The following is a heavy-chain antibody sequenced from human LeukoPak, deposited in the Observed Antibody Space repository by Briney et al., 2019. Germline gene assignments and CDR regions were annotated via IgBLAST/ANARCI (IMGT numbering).Heavy chain of an antibody. CDR1: GGTFSSYA. D-gene: IGHD2-21*02. CDR2: IIPIFGTA. J-gene: IGHJ4*02. CDR3: ARESTERSWVTPTGY. V-gene: IGHV1-69*01. Sequence: SSVKVSCKASGGTFSSYAISWVRQAPGQGLEWMGGIIPIFGTANYAQKFQGRVTITADESTSTAYMELSSLRLDDTAIYYCARESTERSWVTPTGYWGQGTLVTVSS.